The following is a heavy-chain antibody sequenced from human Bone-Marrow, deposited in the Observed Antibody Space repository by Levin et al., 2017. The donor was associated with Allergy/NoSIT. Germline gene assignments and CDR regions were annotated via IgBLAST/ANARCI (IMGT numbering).Heavy chain of an antibody. CDR3: ARDRGHPFDY. V-gene: IGHV3-7*04. CDR1: GFTFSSYW. J-gene: IGHJ4*02. Sequence: GESLKISCAASGFTFSSYWMSWVRQAPGKGLEWVANIKQDGSEKYYVDSVKGRFTISRDNAKNSLYLQMNSLRAEDTAVYYCARDRGHPFDYWGQGTLVTVSS. CDR2: IKQDGSEK.